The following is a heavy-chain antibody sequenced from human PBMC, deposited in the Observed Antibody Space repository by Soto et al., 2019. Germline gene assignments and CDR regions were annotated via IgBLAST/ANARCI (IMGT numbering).Heavy chain of an antibody. D-gene: IGHD1-26*01. Sequence: PSETLALTCTVSAGAVDSNSYYWTWIRQPPGKGLEWIAYMYNSGTTKYNPSLQSRVTMSLDTSKNQVSLNVTSVTAADTAVYYCAATPRYWGQGRLVTVSS. J-gene: IGHJ4*02. CDR2: MYNSGTT. CDR3: AATPRY. V-gene: IGHV4-61*01. CDR1: AGAVDSNSYY.